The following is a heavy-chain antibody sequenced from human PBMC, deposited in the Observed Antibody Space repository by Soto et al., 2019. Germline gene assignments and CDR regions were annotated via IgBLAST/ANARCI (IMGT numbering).Heavy chain of an antibody. CDR1: GFTFSSYG. D-gene: IGHD3-3*01. J-gene: IGHJ4*02. V-gene: IGHV3-30*18. CDR3: AKDHSRITIFGVVHGLVDY. Sequence: PGGSLRLSCAASGFTFSSYGMHWVRQAPGKGLEWVAVISYDGSNKYYADSVKGRFTISRDNSKNTLYLQMNSLRAEDTAVYYCAKDHSRITIFGVVHGLVDYSGQGTLVTVSS. CDR2: ISYDGSNK.